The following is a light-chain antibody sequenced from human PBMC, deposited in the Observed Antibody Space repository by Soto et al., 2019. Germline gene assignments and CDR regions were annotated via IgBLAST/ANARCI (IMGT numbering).Light chain of an antibody. V-gene: IGKV1-39*01. CDR3: QQSHSTPLT. Sequence: DIPMTQSPSSVSASVGDRVTITCRASQSIGRFLNWFQQKPGEAPKLLVYGTSKLHSGVPSRFSGSGSETEFTLTISSLQLEDFGMFYCQQSHSTPLTFGGGTRVE. CDR2: GTS. J-gene: IGKJ4*01. CDR1: QSIGRF.